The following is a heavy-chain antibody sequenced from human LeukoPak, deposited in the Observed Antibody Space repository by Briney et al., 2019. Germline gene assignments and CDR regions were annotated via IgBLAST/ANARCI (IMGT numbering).Heavy chain of an antibody. CDR3: AKGGGYEAQYYYDYLDV. J-gene: IGHJ6*03. Sequence: SGGSLRLSCAAPGFTFSSYGMYWVRQAPGKGLEWVAFIRYDGSNKYYADSVKGRFTVSRDNSKNTLYLQMKSLRAEDTAVYYCAKGGGYEAQYYYDYLDVWGKGTTVTISS. V-gene: IGHV3-30*02. D-gene: IGHD5-12*01. CDR2: IRYDGSNK. CDR1: GFTFSSYG.